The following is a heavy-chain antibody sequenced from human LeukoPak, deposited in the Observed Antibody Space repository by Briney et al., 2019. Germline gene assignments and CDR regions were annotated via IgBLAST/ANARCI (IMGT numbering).Heavy chain of an antibody. V-gene: IGHV4-39*01. CDR3: ARHSSGWYLNWFEH. J-gene: IGHJ5*02. CDR1: GCSISSSSYN. Sequence: SGTLSLSCTVSGCSISSSSYNWGGIRPPPGKGREWIVSIYYSGSTYYNPSHNSRVTICVDTYKNKLYVKLSYVIAEDTAVYYCARHSSGWYLNWFEHWGQGNLVNVSS. CDR2: IYYSGST. D-gene: IGHD6-19*01.